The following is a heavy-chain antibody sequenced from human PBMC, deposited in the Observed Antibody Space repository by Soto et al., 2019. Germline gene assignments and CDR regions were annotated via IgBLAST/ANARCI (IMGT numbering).Heavy chain of an antibody. V-gene: IGHV2-5*02. D-gene: IGHD3-10*01. CDR1: GFSLSTNGVG. CDR2: IYWDDDN. J-gene: IGHJ4*02. Sequence: QITLKESGPTLVKPTQPLTLTCTFSGFSLSTNGVGVGWIRQSPGTALGWLAIIYWDDDNRYTPSLKCRLTITKDTSKSPVVLTMTNSVAVDTGTYYWARRVYYAPGSLTFDYWGQGALVTVS. CDR3: ARRVYYAPGSLTFDY.